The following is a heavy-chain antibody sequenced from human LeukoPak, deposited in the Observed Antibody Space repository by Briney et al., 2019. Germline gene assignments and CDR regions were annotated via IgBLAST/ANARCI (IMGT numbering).Heavy chain of an antibody. CDR1: GFTFSSYA. J-gene: IGHJ4*02. CDR3: AKLVVVVPAALGGFDC. Sequence: GGSLRLSCAASGFTFSSYAMSWVRQAPGKGLEWVSGISGSGSSTYYAESVKGRLTISRDNSKNTLYLQMNSLRAEDTAVYYCAKLVVVVPAALGGFDCWGQGTLVTVSS. D-gene: IGHD2-2*01. V-gene: IGHV3-23*01. CDR2: ISGSGSST.